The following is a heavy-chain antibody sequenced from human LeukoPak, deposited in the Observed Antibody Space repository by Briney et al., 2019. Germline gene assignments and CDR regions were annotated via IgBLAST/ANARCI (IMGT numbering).Heavy chain of an antibody. Sequence: SETLSLTCTVSIGSIGNDYWSWLRQSPGKGLEWIAYGHHSESPNYNPSLKSRVTISVDRSNNRFSLQLSSVTAADTAVYYCGRENKGTVHDSTAAFHYWGQGTLVTVSS. D-gene: IGHD1-7*01. CDR1: IGSIGNDY. V-gene: IGHV4-59*01. CDR3: GRENKGTVHDSTAAFHY. J-gene: IGHJ4*02. CDR2: GHHSESP.